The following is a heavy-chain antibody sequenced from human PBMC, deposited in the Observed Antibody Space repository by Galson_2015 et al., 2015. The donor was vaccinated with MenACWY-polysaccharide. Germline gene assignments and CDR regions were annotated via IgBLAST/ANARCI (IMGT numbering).Heavy chain of an antibody. J-gene: IGHJ4*02. D-gene: IGHD2-2*01. CDR1: GFTFDNYH. V-gene: IGHV3-21*01. CDR3: ARGYCSRNECYTHYGLDY. CDR2: ISSLANYL. Sequence: SLRLSCAASGFTFDNYHMNWVRQAPGKGLEWVSSISSLANYLYYGDSVKGRFIISRDNAKNSLFLQMNGLTGEDTAVYYCARGYCSRNECYTHYGLDYWGQGALVTVS.